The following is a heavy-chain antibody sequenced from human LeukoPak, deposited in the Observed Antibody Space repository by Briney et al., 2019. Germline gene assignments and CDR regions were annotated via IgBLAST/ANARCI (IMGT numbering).Heavy chain of an antibody. CDR2: ISSSSSYI. D-gene: IGHD3-10*01. CDR3: ARYWSPYGSGTYYYYGMDV. V-gene: IGHV3-21*01. Sequence: GGSLRLSCAASGFTFSSYSMNWVRQAPGKGLEWVSSISSSSSYIYYADSVKGRFTISRDSAKNSLYLQMNSLRAEDTAVYYCARYWSPYGSGTYYYYGMDVWGQGTTVTVSS. CDR1: GFTFSSYS. J-gene: IGHJ6*02.